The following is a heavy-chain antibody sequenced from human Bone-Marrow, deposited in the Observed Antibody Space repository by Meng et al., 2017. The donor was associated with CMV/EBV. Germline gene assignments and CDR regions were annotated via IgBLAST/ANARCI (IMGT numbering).Heavy chain of an antibody. CDR1: GFTFSSYS. Sequence: GGSLRLSCAASGFTFSSYSMNWVRQAPGKGLEWVSSISSSSSYIYYADSVKGRFTISRDNAKNSLYLQMNSLRAEDTAVYYCASPTKYCSSTSCPLGYWGQGTLVTVSS. V-gene: IGHV3-21*01. J-gene: IGHJ4*02. CDR2: ISSSSSYI. CDR3: ASPTKYCSSTSCPLGY. D-gene: IGHD2-2*01.